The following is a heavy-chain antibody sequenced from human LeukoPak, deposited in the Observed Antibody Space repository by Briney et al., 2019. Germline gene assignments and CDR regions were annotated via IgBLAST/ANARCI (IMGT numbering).Heavy chain of an antibody. CDR1: GFTFSSYS. Sequence: GGSLRLSCAASGFTFSSYSMNWVRQAPGKGLEWASYISSSSSTIYYADSVKGRFTISRDNAKNSLYLQMNSLRAEDTAVYYCARRYYDFWSDYYMDVWGKGTTVTVSS. V-gene: IGHV3-48*01. D-gene: IGHD3-3*01. CDR2: ISSSSSTI. CDR3: ARRYYDFWSDYYMDV. J-gene: IGHJ6*03.